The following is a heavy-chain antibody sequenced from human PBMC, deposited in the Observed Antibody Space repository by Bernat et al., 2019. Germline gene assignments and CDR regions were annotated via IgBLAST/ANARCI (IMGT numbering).Heavy chain of an antibody. V-gene: IGHV4-31*03. D-gene: IGHD2-15*01. CDR1: GGSISSGGYY. J-gene: IGHJ6*03. Sequence: QLQLQESGPGLVKPSQTLSLTCTVSGGSISSGGYYWSWIRQHPGKGLEWIGYIYYSGSTYYNPSLKSRVTISVDTSKNQFSLKLSSVTAADTAVFYCARDYCSGGSCPDYMDVWGKGTTVTVSS. CDR3: ARDYCSGGSCPDYMDV. CDR2: IYYSGST.